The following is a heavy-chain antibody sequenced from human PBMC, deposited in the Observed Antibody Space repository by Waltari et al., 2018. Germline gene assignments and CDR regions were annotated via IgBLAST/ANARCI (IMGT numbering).Heavy chain of an antibody. Sequence: QVHLVQSGAEVKTPGSQVKVSCKASGGTFGRYAITWVRQAPGQGLEWMGGLIPIFGAPNYAQRFQGRVTITADESTSTVYMELSSLKSEDTALYFCARRQLGGPLDPWGQGTLVTVSS. CDR3: ARRQLGGPLDP. V-gene: IGHV1-69*12. CDR2: LIPIFGAP. CDR1: GGTFGRYA. J-gene: IGHJ5*02. D-gene: IGHD1-1*01.